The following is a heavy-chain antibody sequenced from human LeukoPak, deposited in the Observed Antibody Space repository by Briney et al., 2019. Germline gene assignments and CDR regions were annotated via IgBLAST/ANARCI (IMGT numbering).Heavy chain of an antibody. V-gene: IGHV4-59*01. J-gene: IGHJ4*02. CDR2: IYYSGST. CDR3: ARAVRYYDSSGYSYYFDY. D-gene: IGHD3-22*01. CDR1: GGSISSYY. Sequence: PSETLSLTCTVSGGSISSYYWSWIRQPPGKGLEWIGDIYYSGSTNYNPSLKSRVTISVDTSKNQFSLKLSSVTAADTAVYYCARAVRYYDSSGYSYYFDYWGQGTLVTVSS.